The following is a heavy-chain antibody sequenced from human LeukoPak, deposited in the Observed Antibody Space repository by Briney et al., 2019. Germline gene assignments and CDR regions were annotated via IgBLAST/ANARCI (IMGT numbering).Heavy chain of an antibody. CDR3: ARDTNEEYSSSSDGLAV. CDR2: ISPFFDVA. CDR1: GGNFGNYV. V-gene: IGHV1-69*04. D-gene: IGHD6-6*01. J-gene: IGHJ6*02. Sequence: GASVKVSCKASGGNFGNYVIHWVRQAPGQGLEWMGRISPFFDVANYAQRFQDRVTFTADKITNTAYMQISSLKSEDTAMYFCARDTNEEYSSSSDGLAVWGQGTTDTVSS.